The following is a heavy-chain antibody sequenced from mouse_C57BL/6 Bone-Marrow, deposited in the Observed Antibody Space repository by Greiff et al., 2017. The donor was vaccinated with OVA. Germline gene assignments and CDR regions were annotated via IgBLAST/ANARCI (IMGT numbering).Heavy chain of an antibody. J-gene: IGHJ3*01. CDR2: ISSGGSYT. Sequence: EVQRVESGGDLVKPGGSLKLSCAASGFTFSSYGMSWVRQTPDKRLEWVATISSGGSYTYYPDSVKGRFTIPRDNAKNTLYLQMSSLKSEDTAMYYCARRGFPWFAYWGQGTLVTVSA. CDR1: GFTFSSYG. CDR3: ARRGFPWFAY. V-gene: IGHV5-6*01.